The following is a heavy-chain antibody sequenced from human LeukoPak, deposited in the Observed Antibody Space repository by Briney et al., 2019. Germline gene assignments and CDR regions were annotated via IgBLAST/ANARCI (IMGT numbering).Heavy chain of an antibody. J-gene: IGHJ5*02. D-gene: IGHD3-9*01. Sequence: GGTLRLSCAASGFTFSSYGMSWVRQAPGKGLEWVSTISDNGGNTYYADSVKGRFTISRDNFKNTLYLQMNSLRAEDTAVYYCAKSNYFDWLLDWFDPWGQGILVTVSS. V-gene: IGHV3-23*01. CDR3: AKSNYFDWLLDWFDP. CDR2: ISDNGGNT. CDR1: GFTFSSYG.